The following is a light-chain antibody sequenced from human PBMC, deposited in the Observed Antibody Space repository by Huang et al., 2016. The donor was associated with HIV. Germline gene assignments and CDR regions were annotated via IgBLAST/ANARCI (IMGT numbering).Light chain of an antibody. J-gene: IGKJ4*01. CDR1: QNVRNN. Sequence: EIMMTQSPATLSVSPGGRVTLSCRASQNVRNNLAWYQQKTGQAPRLLIYDTSTRASGIPARFSGSGSGTEFTLTISGLQSEDFAIYYCQQYDNWPPGLTFGGGTKVEI. V-gene: IGKV3D-15*01. CDR3: QQYDNWPPGLT. CDR2: DTS.